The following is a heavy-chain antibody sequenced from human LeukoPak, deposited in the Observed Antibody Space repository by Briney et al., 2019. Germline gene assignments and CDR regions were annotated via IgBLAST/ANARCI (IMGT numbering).Heavy chain of an antibody. CDR1: GGFFSGYY. J-gene: IGHJ5*02. V-gene: IGHV4-34*01. CDR2: INHSGST. CDR3: ARVKSAAKPWFDP. Sequence: SETLSLTCAVYGGFFSGYYWSWIRQPPGKGLEWIGEINHSGSTNYNPSLKSRVTISVDTSKNQFSLKPSSVTAADTAVYYCARVKSAAKPWFDPWGQGTLVTVSS. D-gene: IGHD2-2*01.